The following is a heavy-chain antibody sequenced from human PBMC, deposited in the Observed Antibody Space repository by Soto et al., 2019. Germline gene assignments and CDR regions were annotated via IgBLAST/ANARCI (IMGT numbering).Heavy chain of an antibody. J-gene: IGHJ4*02. D-gene: IGHD3-3*01. CDR2: ISMDGNTK. CDR1: GFTFRSFG. V-gene: IGHV3-30*18. CDR3: AKSRVGNGYYTGFDS. Sequence: GGSLRLSCVVSGFTFRSFGMHWVRQAPGKGLEWVAVISMDGNTKYYADSVKGRLTISRDNSNNTLFLEMDSLRAEDTALYYCAKSRVGNGYYTGFDSWGQGTLVTVSS.